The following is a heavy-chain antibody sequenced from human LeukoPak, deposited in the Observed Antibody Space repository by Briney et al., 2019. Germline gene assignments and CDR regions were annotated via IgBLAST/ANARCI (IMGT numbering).Heavy chain of an antibody. Sequence: PSETLSLTCTVSGASIKTYSWSWLRQPAGKGLEWIGHIYTRGSANYNPPLKSRVTMSVDTSKNQFSLRLSSVTAADTAIYYCAREWHHVFDYWGQGILVTVSS. CDR1: GASIKTYS. CDR3: AREWHHVFDY. CDR2: IYTRGSA. D-gene: IGHD5-12*01. J-gene: IGHJ4*02. V-gene: IGHV4-4*07.